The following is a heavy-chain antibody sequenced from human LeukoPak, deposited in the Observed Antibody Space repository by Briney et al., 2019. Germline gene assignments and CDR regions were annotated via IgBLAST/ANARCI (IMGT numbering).Heavy chain of an antibody. V-gene: IGHV5-51*01. CDR3: ARHLLAARPVYYYYYMDV. CDR1: GYSFTSYW. D-gene: IGHD6-6*01. CDR2: IYPGDSDT. Sequence: GESLKISCKGSGYSFTSYWIGWARQMPGKGLEWVGIIYPGDSDTRYSPSFQGQVTISADKSISTAYLQWSSLKASDTAMYYCARHLLAARPVYYYYYMDVWGKGTTVTVSS. J-gene: IGHJ6*03.